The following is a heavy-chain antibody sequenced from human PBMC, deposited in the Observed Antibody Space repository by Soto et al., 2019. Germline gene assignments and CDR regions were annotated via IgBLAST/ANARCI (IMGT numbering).Heavy chain of an antibody. Sequence: SVKGRFTISRDNAKNSLYLHMNSLSDEDTAVYYCAKVGPTGWFDPWGQGTLVTVSS. CDR3: AKVGPTGWFDP. J-gene: IGHJ5*02. D-gene: IGHD3-16*01. V-gene: IGHV3-48*02.